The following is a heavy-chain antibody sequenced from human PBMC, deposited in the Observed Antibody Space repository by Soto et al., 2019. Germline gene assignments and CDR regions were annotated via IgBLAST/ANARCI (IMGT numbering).Heavy chain of an antibody. Sequence: SETLSLTCTVSGGSVNSDSYYWSWIRQPPGKGLEWIGYMYYSGSTDYNPSLESRVTISVDKSKNQFSLRLSSVTAADTAVYYCARDKSGSGSYFYYFDYWGQGSLVT. CDR3: ARDKSGSGSYFYYFDY. CDR1: GGSVNSDSYY. D-gene: IGHD3-10*01. CDR2: MYYSGST. J-gene: IGHJ4*02. V-gene: IGHV4-61*01.